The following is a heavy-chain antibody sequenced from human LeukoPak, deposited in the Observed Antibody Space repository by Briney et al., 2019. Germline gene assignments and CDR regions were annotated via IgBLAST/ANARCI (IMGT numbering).Heavy chain of an antibody. CDR2: FDPEDGET. J-gene: IGHJ4*02. CDR1: GYTLTELS. CDR3: ATFPYSSSSPLNFDY. D-gene: IGHD6-6*01. V-gene: IGHV1-24*01. Sequence: GASVKVSCKVSGYTLTELSMHWVRQAPGKGLEWMGGFDPEDGETIYAQKFQGRVTMTEDTSTDTAYMELSSLRSEDTAVYYCATFPYSSSSPLNFDYWGQGTLVTVSS.